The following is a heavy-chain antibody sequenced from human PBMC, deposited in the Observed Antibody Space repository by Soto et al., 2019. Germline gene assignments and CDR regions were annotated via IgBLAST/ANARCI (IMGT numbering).Heavy chain of an antibody. CDR1: GFTFSSYA. CDR2: ITGNCGYT. CDR3: AKLTGDSWGYFDS. Sequence: GGSLRLSCAASGFTFSSYAMSWVRQAPGKGLEWVSAITGNCGYTYYAGSVKGRFTIPRDNSKNTLYLQMNSLGAEDTAVYYCAKLTGDSWGYFDSWGQGTLVTVSS. J-gene: IGHJ4*02. D-gene: IGHD2-21*02. V-gene: IGHV3-23*01.